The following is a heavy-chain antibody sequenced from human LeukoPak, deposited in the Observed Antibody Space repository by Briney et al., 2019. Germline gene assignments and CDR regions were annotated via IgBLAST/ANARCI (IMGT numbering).Heavy chain of an antibody. Sequence: GGSLRLSCAASGFTFSNFAIHWVRQAQGKGLEFVSGIRSTGDSTYYANSAKGRFTISRDNAKNSLYLQMNSLRAEDTAVYYCASFYGSGSYFDYWGQGTLVTVSS. J-gene: IGHJ4*02. CDR2: IRSTGDST. D-gene: IGHD3-10*01. CDR1: GFTFSNFA. CDR3: ASFYGSGSYFDY. V-gene: IGHV3-64*01.